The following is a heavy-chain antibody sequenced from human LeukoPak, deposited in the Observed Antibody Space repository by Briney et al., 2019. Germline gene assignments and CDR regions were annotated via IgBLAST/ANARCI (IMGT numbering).Heavy chain of an antibody. CDR2: ISYTGST. CDR3: ARGDY. J-gene: IGHJ4*02. Sequence: SETLSLTCTVSGASINSAGYYWSWIRQLPGRGLEWIGYISYTGSTYYNPSLKSRVIISRDTSKNQFSLKLSSVTAADTAIYYCARGDYWGQGTLVTVSS. V-gene: IGHV4-31*03. CDR1: GASINSAGYY.